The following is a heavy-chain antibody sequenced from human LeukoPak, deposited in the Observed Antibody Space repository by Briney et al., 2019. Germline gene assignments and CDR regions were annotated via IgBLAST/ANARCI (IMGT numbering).Heavy chain of an antibody. J-gene: IGHJ4*02. Sequence: GGSLRLSCAASGFTFSSYGMHWVRQAPGKGLEWVAVISYDGSNKYYADSVKGRFTISRDNSKNTLYLQMNSLRAEDTAVYYCAKSTVTTEGGGYYFDYWGQGILVTVSS. CDR1: GFTFSSYG. V-gene: IGHV3-30*18. CDR2: ISYDGSNK. CDR3: AKSTVTTEGGGYYFDY. D-gene: IGHD4-17*01.